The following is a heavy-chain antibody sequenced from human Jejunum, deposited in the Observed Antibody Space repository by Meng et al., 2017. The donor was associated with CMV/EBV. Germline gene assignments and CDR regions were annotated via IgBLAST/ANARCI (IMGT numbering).Heavy chain of an antibody. CDR1: GFTFSNYA. CDR3: AKEDYSNDFDY. CDR2: ISGSGGST. Sequence: CAASGFTFSNYALSWVRQAPGKGLEWVSTISGSGGSTYYADSVKGRFTISRDNSKNTLYLQINSLRAEDTAVYYCAKEDYSNDFDYWGRGTLVTVSS. D-gene: IGHD4-11*01. V-gene: IGHV3-23*01. J-gene: IGHJ4*02.